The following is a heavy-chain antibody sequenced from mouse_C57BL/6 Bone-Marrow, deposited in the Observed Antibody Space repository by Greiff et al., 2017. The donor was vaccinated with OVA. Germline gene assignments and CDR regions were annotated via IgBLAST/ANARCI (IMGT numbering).Heavy chain of an antibody. CDR3: ASLYYGFAY. V-gene: IGHV1-4*01. CDR2: INPSSGYT. D-gene: IGHD1-1*01. J-gene: IGHJ3*01. Sequence: VQLQQSGAELARPGASVKMSCKASGYTFTSYTMHWVKQRPGQGLEWIGYINPSSGYTKYNQKFKDKATLTADKSSSTAYMQMSSLTSEDSAVYYCASLYYGFAYWGQGTLVTVSA. CDR1: GYTFTSYT.